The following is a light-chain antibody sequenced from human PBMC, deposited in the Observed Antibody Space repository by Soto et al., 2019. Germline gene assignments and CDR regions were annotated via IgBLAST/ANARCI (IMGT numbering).Light chain of an antibody. CDR1: SSNIGSNT. V-gene: IGLV1-51*01. CDR3: ATWDGSLPGEV. CDR2: DNN. J-gene: IGLJ2*01. Sequence: QPVLTQPPSASGTPGQRVTISCSGSSSNIGSNTVNWYQQLPGTAPKLLIYDNNKRPSGIPDRFSGSKSGTSGTLDITGLQTGDEADYYCATWDGSLPGEVFGGGTKVTVL.